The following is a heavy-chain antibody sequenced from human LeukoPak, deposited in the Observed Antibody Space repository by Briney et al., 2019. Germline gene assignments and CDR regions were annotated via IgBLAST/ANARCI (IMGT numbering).Heavy chain of an antibody. V-gene: IGHV3-48*03. D-gene: IGHD5-18*01. CDR1: GFTFSNYE. Sequence: PGGSLRLSCAASGFTFSNYELNWVRQAPGKGLEWVSYISHSGRTIYYADSVKGRFTISRDNSKNTLYLQMNSLRAEDTAVYYCAKDQNRMAIQLWLGRWGQGTLVTVSS. CDR3: AKDQNRMAIQLWLGR. J-gene: IGHJ4*02. CDR2: ISHSGRTI.